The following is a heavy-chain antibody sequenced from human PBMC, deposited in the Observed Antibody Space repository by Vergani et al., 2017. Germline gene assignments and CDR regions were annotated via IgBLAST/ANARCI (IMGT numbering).Heavy chain of an antibody. V-gene: IGHV1-69*12. Sequence: QVHLVQSGAEVKRPGSSVKVSCKASGDTSSNYVINWVRQAPGQGLEWVGGISTLFGTEGSAQKFQGRVTITADAATRTAYLELNSLRAEDTAVYFCASTVGSGPLYYFAHWGQGTLITVSS. J-gene: IGHJ4*02. CDR3: ASTVGSGPLYYFAH. D-gene: IGHD3-10*01. CDR1: GDTSSNYV. CDR2: ISTLFGTE.